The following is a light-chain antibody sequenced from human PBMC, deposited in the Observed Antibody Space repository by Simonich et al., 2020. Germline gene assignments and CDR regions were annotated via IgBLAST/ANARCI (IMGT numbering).Light chain of an antibody. Sequence: QSALTQPASVSGSPGQSFTISCTGTSSNVGGYNYVSVYQQHPGKAPKLMIYDVSKRPSGVSNRFSGSKSGNTASLTISGLQAEDEADYYCSSYTSSSTLVFGGGTKLTVL. CDR3: SSYTSSSTLV. V-gene: IGLV2-14*01. CDR2: DVS. J-gene: IGLJ2*01. CDR1: SSNVGGYNY.